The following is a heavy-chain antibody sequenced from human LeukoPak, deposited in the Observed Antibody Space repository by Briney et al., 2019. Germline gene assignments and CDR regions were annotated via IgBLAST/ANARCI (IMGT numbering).Heavy chain of an antibody. CDR3: ARPPRVWSGYYATPYFYHMDV. CDR2: VYFNGTS. J-gene: IGHJ6*03. Sequence: SETLSLTCSVSGRSLSNSDYFWGWVRQPPGKGLEWIGNVYFNGTSYYNPSLRSRVTISADTSKNQSSLKLTSVTAAATAVYSRARPPRVWSGYYATPYFYHMDVWGKGTTVAVSS. V-gene: IGHV4-39*01. D-gene: IGHD3-3*01. CDR1: GRSLSNSDYF.